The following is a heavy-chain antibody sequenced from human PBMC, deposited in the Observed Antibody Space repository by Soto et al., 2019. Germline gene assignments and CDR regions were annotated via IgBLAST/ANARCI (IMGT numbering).Heavy chain of an antibody. Sequence: GESLHIPCQASGYSFTSYWIGWVRQIPGKGLEWRGIIYPGDSDTRYRPSLLGQVTISADKSISTAYLQWSSLKASDTAMYYCARERAAADYYYYGMDVWGQGTTVTVSS. CDR3: ARERAAADYYYYGMDV. CDR1: GYSFTSYW. CDR2: IYPGDSDT. V-gene: IGHV5-51*01. D-gene: IGHD6-13*01. J-gene: IGHJ6*02.